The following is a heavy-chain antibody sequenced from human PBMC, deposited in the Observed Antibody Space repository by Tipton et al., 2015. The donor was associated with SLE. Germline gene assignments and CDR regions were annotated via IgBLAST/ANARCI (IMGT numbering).Heavy chain of an antibody. CDR3: ARHIVVVPEAFDI. D-gene: IGHD2-21*01. V-gene: IGHV4-59*08. CDR2: IHYSGST. Sequence: GLVKPSETLSLTCTVSGGSISRYYWSWIRQPPGQRLEWIGYIHYSGSTKYSPSLKSRVTMSVDTSKNQFSLKLSSVTAADTAVYYCARHIVVVPEAFDIWGQGTMVTVSS. CDR1: GGSISRYY. J-gene: IGHJ3*02.